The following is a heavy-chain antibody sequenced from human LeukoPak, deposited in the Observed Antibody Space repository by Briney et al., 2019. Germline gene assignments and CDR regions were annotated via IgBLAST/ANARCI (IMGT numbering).Heavy chain of an antibody. CDR3: TRDRTYYDFWSGLSPIFQH. CDR1: GCTFSSYS. D-gene: IGHD3-3*01. Sequence: GGSLRLSCEGSGCTFSSYSMIWVRQAPGKGLEWVSYISSSSSTIYYADSVKGRFTISRDNTKNSLYLLMDSLRDEDTAVYYCTRDRTYYDFWSGLSPIFQHWGQGTLVTVSS. J-gene: IGHJ1*01. V-gene: IGHV3-48*02. CDR2: ISSSSSTI.